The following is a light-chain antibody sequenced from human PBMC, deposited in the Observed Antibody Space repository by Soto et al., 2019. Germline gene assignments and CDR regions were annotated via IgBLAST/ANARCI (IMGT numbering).Light chain of an antibody. CDR2: EVS. Sequence: QSALTQPASVSGSHGQSITISCTGTSSDVGGYNYVSWYQQHPGKAPKVMIYEVSNRPSGVSNRFSGSKSGNTASLTISGLQAEDEADYYCSSYTSSSTLVFGTGTKLTVL. CDR3: SSYTSSSTLV. J-gene: IGLJ1*01. V-gene: IGLV2-14*01. CDR1: SSDVGGYNY.